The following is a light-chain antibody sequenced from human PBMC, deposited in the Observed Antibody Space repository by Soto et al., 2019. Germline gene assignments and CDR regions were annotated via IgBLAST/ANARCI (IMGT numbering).Light chain of an antibody. CDR1: SSNIGAGYD. Sequence: QSVLTQPPSVSGAPGQRVTMSCTGSSSNIGAGYDVHWYQQLPGTAPKLLIYGNSNRPSGVPDRFSGSKSGTSASLAITGLQAEDEADYYCQSYDSSLRGVFGTGTKVTVL. CDR3: QSYDSSLRGV. V-gene: IGLV1-40*01. CDR2: GNS. J-gene: IGLJ1*01.